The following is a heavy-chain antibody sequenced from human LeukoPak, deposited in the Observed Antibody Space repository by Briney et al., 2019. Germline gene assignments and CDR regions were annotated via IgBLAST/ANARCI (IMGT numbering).Heavy chain of an antibody. V-gene: IGHV3-66*01. Sequence: GGSLRLSCAVSGFTVSGTYMSWLRQAPGKGLEWVSVIYSGGNTYYSDSVKGRFAISRDTSKNTLYLQINSLRAEDTAVYYCARALYSGHADLFDSWGQGTLVTVSS. J-gene: IGHJ4*02. CDR2: IYSGGNT. D-gene: IGHD5-12*01. CDR1: GFTVSGTY. CDR3: ARALYSGHADLFDS.